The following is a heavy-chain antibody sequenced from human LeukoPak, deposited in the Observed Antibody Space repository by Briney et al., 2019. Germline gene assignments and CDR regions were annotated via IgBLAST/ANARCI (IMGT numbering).Heavy chain of an antibody. J-gene: IGHJ4*02. Sequence: GGSLRLSCAASGFTFNSYGMHWVRQAPGKGLEWVAVISYDGTNKYYADSVKGRFTISRDNSKNTLYLQMNNLGAEDTAVYYCARVGYYGSGSPPDYWGQGTLVTVSS. V-gene: IGHV3-30*03. CDR1: GFTFNSYG. CDR2: ISYDGTNK. D-gene: IGHD3-10*01. CDR3: ARVGYYGSGSPPDY.